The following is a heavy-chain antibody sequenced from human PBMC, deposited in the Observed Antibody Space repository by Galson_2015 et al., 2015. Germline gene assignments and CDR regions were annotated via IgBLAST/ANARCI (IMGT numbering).Heavy chain of an antibody. CDR1: GFTFSNYG. CDR2: ISHDANNQ. CDR3: AKVARSDYETMDV. Sequence: SLRLSCAASGFTFSNYGMHWVRQAPGKGLEWVAVISHDANNQYYGDSVKGRLTISRDNSKNTLYLQMNSLRPEDTAVYYCAKVARSDYETMDVWGQGTTVTVSS. V-gene: IGHV3-30*18. J-gene: IGHJ6*02. D-gene: IGHD5-12*01.